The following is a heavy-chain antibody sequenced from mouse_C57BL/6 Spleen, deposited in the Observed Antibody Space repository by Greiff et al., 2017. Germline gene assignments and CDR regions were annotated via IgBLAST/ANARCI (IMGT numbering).Heavy chain of an antibody. CDR3: AREGDYGNYGPWFAY. J-gene: IGHJ3*01. Sequence: QVQLQQPGAELVRPGTSVKLSCKASGYTSTSYWMHWVKQRPGQGLEWIGVIDPSDSYTNYNQKFKGKATLTVDTSSSTAYMQLSSLTSEDSAVYYCAREGDYGNYGPWFAYWGQGTLVTVSA. D-gene: IGHD2-1*01. CDR1: GYTSTSYW. CDR2: IDPSDSYT. V-gene: IGHV1-59*01.